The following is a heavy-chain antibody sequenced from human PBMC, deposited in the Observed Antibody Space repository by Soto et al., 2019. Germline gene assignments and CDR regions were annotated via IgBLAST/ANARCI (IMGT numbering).Heavy chain of an antibody. D-gene: IGHD6-13*01. CDR3: AKGALPFPMAAAGKRYYYYGMDV. CDR2: ISGSGGST. Sequence: GGSLRLSCAASGFTFSSYAMSWVRQAPGKGLEWVSAISGSGGSTYYADSVKGRFTISRDNSKNTLYLQMNSLRAEDTAVYYGAKGALPFPMAAAGKRYYYYGMDVWGQGTTVTVSS. V-gene: IGHV3-23*01. CDR1: GFTFSSYA. J-gene: IGHJ6*02.